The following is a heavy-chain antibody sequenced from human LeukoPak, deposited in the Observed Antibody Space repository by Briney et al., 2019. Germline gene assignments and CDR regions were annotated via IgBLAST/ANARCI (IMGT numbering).Heavy chain of an antibody. D-gene: IGHD2-15*01. Sequence: SVKVSCKASGYTFTSYGISWVRQAPGQGLEWMGGIIPIFGTANYAQKFQGRVTITADKSTSTAYMELSSLRSEDTAVYYCANQGSGGSSGFDYWGQGTLVTVSS. CDR3: ANQGSGGSSGFDY. J-gene: IGHJ4*02. CDR1: GYTFTSYG. V-gene: IGHV1-69*06. CDR2: IIPIFGTA.